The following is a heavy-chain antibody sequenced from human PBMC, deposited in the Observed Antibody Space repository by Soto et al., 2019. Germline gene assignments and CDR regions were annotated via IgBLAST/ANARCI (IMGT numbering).Heavy chain of an antibody. CDR1: GYTFTVYY. Sequence: ASVKVSCKASGYTFTVYYMRWVRQAPGQGLEWMGWINPKSGGTMYPQKFQGRVTMTWDTSISTAYMALTRLRSDDTAVYYCARDLAKGGGSAGFDYWGQGTLVTVSS. D-gene: IGHD1-26*01. V-gene: IGHV1-2*02. CDR3: ARDLAKGGGSAGFDY. CDR2: INPKSGGT. J-gene: IGHJ4*02.